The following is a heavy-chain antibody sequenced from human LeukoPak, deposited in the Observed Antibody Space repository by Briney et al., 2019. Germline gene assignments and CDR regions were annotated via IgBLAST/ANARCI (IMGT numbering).Heavy chain of an antibody. D-gene: IGHD4-23*01. CDR2: IKLDGSDK. Sequence: GGSLRLSCAASGFTFSNYWMTWVHQAPGKGLEWVANIKLDGSDKYYVDSVKGRFTISRDNAKNSVSLQMNSPRAEDTALYYCARSHDYGGHCFFDYWGQGTLVTVSS. CDR1: GFTFSNYW. V-gene: IGHV3-7*01. CDR3: ARSHDYGGHCFFDY. J-gene: IGHJ4*02.